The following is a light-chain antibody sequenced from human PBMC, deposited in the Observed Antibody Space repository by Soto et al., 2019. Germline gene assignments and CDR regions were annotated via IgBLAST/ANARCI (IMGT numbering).Light chain of an antibody. V-gene: IGKV3-15*01. CDR1: QSVSSN. CDR3: QQYNAWPLT. CDR2: GAS. J-gene: IGKJ2*01. Sequence: EKVMTQSPATLSVSPGERATLSCRASQSVSSNLAWYQQKPGQAPRLLIYGASTRATGIPARFSGSGSGTELTLTISSLQSEDFALYFCQQYNAWPLTFGQGTKLEVK.